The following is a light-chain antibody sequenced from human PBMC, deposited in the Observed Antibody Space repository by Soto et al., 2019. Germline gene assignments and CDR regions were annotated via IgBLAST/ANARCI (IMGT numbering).Light chain of an antibody. CDR1: QIVSSSY. J-gene: IGKJ1*01. CDR2: GAS. V-gene: IGKV3-20*01. Sequence: EIGLTQSPGTLSFSPGERATLSCRASQIVSSSYLAWYQQKPGQAPRLLIYGASSRATGIPDRFSGSGSGTDFTLTISRLEPEDFAVYYCQQYGSSSWTFGLGTKVDIK. CDR3: QQYGSSSWT.